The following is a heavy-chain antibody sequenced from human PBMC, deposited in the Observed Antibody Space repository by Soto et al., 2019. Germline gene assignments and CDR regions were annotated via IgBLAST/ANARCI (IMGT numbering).Heavy chain of an antibody. V-gene: IGHV1-8*01. CDR1: GYSFTSLD. J-gene: IGHJ4*02. Sequence: QVQLVQSGAEVREPGASVKVSCKASGYSFTSLDINWVRQTAGQGLEWMGWMQPSTGRTGYAQKFRGRVTMTRAPSINTAYMELTTLTSDDTAFYYCARGVSAGVDYWGQGTLVTVSS. CDR2: MQPSTGRT. D-gene: IGHD1-26*01. CDR3: ARGVSAGVDY.